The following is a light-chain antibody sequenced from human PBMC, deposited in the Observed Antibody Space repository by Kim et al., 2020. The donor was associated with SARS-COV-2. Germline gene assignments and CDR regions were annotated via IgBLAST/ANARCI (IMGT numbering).Light chain of an antibody. Sequence: LSPGERDTLSCRVSQSISNYLAWYQQKPGQAPRLLIYDASNRATGIPPRFSGSGSGTDFTLTISSLEPEDFAIYYCQQRSNWPLTFGGGTKVDIK. CDR2: DAS. J-gene: IGKJ4*01. CDR1: QSISNY. V-gene: IGKV3-11*01. CDR3: QQRSNWPLT.